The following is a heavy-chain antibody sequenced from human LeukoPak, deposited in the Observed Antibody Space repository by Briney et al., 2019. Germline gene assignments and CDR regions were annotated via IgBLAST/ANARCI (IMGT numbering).Heavy chain of an antibody. D-gene: IGHD3-22*01. Sequence: GGSLRFSCAASGFTFSSYTMHWVRQAPGKGLEYVSAISSNGGSTYYANSVKGRFTISRDNSKNTLYLQMGSLRAEDMAVYYCARWRHSSGYYYDDWGQGTLVTVSS. J-gene: IGHJ4*02. CDR3: ARWRHSSGYYYDD. CDR1: GFTFSSYT. CDR2: ISSNGGST. V-gene: IGHV3-64*01.